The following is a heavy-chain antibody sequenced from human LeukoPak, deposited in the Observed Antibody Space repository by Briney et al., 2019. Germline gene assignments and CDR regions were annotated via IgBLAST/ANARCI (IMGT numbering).Heavy chain of an antibody. V-gene: IGHV1-8*01. CDR2: MNPNSGNT. D-gene: IGHD3-10*01. CDR3: AREGGSPLNWFDP. J-gene: IGHJ5*02. CDR1: GYTFTSYD. Sequence: ASVKVSCKASGYTFTSYDINWVRQATGQGLEWMGWMNPNSGNTSYAQKFQGRDTMTRNTSISTAYMELSSLRSEDTAVYYCAREGGSPLNWFDPWGQGTLVTVSS.